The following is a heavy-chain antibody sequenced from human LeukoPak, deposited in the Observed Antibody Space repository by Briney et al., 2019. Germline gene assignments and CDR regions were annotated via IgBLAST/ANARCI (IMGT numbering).Heavy chain of an antibody. CDR3: ARANHNDY. Sequence: ASVKVSCKASGYTFTDYYMHSVRQAPGQGLEWMGWINPNSGATNHAQKFEGRVTVTRDTCIKTVYMELSSLRSDDTGVYYCARANHNDYWGEGNLVTVSP. CDR2: INPNSGAT. D-gene: IGHD1-14*01. V-gene: IGHV1-2*02. J-gene: IGHJ4*02. CDR1: GYTFTDYY.